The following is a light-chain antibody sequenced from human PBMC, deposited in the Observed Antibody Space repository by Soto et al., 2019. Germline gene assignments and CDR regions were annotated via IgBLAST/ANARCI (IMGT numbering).Light chain of an antibody. CDR2: AAS. CDR3: QQSYSAPYT. CDR1: QSIRNY. J-gene: IGKJ2*01. V-gene: IGKV1-39*01. Sequence: DIQMTQSPSSLSASVGDRVTITCRASQSIRNYLNWYQQKPGKAPKLLIYAASSLQSGVPSRFSGRGSGTDFTLAFSSLQPEDFATYYGQQSYSAPYTFGQGTKLEIK.